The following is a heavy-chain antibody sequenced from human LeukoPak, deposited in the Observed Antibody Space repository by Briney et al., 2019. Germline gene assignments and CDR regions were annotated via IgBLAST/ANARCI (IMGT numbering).Heavy chain of an antibody. V-gene: IGHV4-59*01. CDR3: ARAVVTAIPDY. Sequence: SETLSLTCTVSGGSISSYYWSWIRQPPGKGLEWIGYIYYSGSTNYNPSLKSRVTISVDTSKNQSSLKLSSVTAADTAVYYCARAVVTAIPDYWGQGTLVTVSS. D-gene: IGHD2-21*02. J-gene: IGHJ4*02. CDR1: GGSISSYY. CDR2: IYYSGST.